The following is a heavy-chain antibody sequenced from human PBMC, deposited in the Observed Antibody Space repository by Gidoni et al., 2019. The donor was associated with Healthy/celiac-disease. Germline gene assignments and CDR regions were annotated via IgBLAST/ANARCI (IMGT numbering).Heavy chain of an antibody. V-gene: IGHV3-30-3*01. Sequence: QVQLVESGGGVVQPGRSLRLSCAASGFTFSSYAMHWVRQAPGKGLEWVAVISYDGSNKYYADSVKGRFTISRDNSKNTLYLQMNSLRAEDTAVYYCCGSSWYGEGDGMDVWGQGTTVTVSS. D-gene: IGHD6-13*01. CDR1: GFTFSSYA. J-gene: IGHJ6*02. CDR3: CGSSWYGEGDGMDV. CDR2: ISYDGSNK.